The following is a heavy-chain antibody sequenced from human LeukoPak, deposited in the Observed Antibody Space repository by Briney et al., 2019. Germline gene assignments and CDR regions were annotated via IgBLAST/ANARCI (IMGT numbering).Heavy chain of an antibody. J-gene: IGHJ4*02. V-gene: IGHV3-74*01. D-gene: IGHD3-9*01. CDR2: INTDGSST. Sequence: GGSLRLSCAASGFTFSSYWMHWVRQAPGKGLVWVSRINTDGSSTNYADSVKGRFTISRDNSKNTLYLQMNSLRAEDTAVYYCAKDSLRYFDWLCDYWGQGTLVTVSS. CDR3: AKDSLRYFDWLCDY. CDR1: GFTFSSYW.